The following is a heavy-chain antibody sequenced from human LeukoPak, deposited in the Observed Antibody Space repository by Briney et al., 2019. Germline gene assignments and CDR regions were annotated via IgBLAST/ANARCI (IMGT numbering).Heavy chain of an antibody. J-gene: IGHJ6*02. Sequence: PSETLSLTCTVSGGSISSGDYYWSWIRQPPGKGLEWIGYIYYSGSTYYNPSLKSRVTISVDTSKNQFSLKLSSVTAADTAVYYCARGALEYSSSSGKNYYYYYGMDVWGQGTTVTVSS. D-gene: IGHD6-6*01. CDR3: ARGALEYSSSSGKNYYYYYGMDV. V-gene: IGHV4-30-4*01. CDR1: GGSISSGDYY. CDR2: IYYSGST.